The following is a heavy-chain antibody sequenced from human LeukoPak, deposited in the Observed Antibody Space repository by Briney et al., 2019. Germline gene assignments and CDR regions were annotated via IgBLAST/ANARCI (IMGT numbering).Heavy chain of an antibody. Sequence: GGSLRLSCAASGXTFSSAWMHWVRQAPGTGLVWVPRITDDATTTYADSVRGRFTISRDNAKNILYLQMNSLRAEDTAVYYCVRDRVGPDYWGQGTLVTVSS. CDR3: VRDRVGPDY. J-gene: IGHJ4*02. D-gene: IGHD1-26*01. V-gene: IGHV3-74*03. CDR2: ITDDATT. CDR1: GXTFSSAW.